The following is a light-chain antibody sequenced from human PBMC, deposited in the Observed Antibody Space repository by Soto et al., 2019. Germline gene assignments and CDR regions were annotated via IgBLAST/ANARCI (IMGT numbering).Light chain of an antibody. Sequence: DIQVTQSPSSLSASVGDSVTLSCQTSQRVDSYIHWYQHQSGKPPKLLIYAASTLQDGVPSRFSGGGSGTAFSLIITGLQPEDSATYYCQQNYTSVATFGQGTKV. V-gene: IGKV1-39*01. CDR3: QQNYTSVAT. J-gene: IGKJ1*01. CDR1: QRVDSY. CDR2: AAS.